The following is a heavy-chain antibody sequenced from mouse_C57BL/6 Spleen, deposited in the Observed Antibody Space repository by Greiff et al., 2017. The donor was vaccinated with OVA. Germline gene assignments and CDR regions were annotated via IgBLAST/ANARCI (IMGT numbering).Heavy chain of an antibody. CDR2: IDPANGNT. Sequence: VQLQQSVAELVRPGASVKLSCTASGFNIKNTYMHWVKQRPEQGLEWIGRIDPANGNTKYAPKFQGKAPLTADTSSNTAYLQLSSLTSEDTAIYYCASPVRPSYGSSWFAYWGQGTLVTVSA. CDR1: GFNIKNTY. J-gene: IGHJ3*01. CDR3: ASPVRPSYGSSWFAY. D-gene: IGHD1-1*01. V-gene: IGHV14-3*01.